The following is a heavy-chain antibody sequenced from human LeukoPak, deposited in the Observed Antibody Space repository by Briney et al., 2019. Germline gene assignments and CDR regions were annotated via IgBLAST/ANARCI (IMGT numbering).Heavy chain of an antibody. CDR1: GGSISSYY. V-gene: IGHV4-59*08. CDR3: ARHSPRGYSYGGVGY. D-gene: IGHD5-18*01. Sequence: PSETLSLTCTVSGGSISSYYWSWIRQPPGKGLEWIGYIYYSGSTNYNPSLKSRVTISVDTSKNQFSLKLSSVTAADTAVYYCARHSPRGYSYGGVGYWGQGTLVTVSS. CDR2: IYYSGST. J-gene: IGHJ4*02.